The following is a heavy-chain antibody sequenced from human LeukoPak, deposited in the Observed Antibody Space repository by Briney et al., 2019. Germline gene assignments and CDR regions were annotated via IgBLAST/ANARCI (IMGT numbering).Heavy chain of an antibody. CDR3: ARHKGDGSSWYPDYYYYGLDV. CDR2: NFHHGSDT. J-gene: IGHJ6*04. CDR1: GYSFTNYW. D-gene: IGHD6-13*01. Sequence: GASLKISCKGFGYSFTNYWIGWVRLMPGKGLEWLVINFHHGSDTRYSPSFQGQVAISADKSISTAYLQWSSLKASDTAMYYCARHKGDGSSWYPDYYYYGLDVWGEGTTVTVSS. V-gene: IGHV5-51*01.